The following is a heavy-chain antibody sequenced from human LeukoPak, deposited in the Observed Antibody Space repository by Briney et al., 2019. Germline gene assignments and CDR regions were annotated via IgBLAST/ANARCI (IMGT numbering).Heavy chain of an antibody. D-gene: IGHD6-13*01. Sequence: SETLSLTCTVSGGSISSSSYYWGWIRQPPGKGLEWIGSIYYSGSTYYNPSLKSRVTISVDTSKNQFSLKLSSVTAADTAVYYCASEGVPGTVGDYWDQGTLVTVSS. J-gene: IGHJ4*02. CDR3: ASEGVPGTVGDY. CDR1: GGSISSSSYY. CDR2: IYYSGST. V-gene: IGHV4-39*07.